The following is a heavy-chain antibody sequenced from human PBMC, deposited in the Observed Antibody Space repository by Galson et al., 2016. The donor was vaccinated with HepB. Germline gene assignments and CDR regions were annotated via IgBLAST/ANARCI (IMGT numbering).Heavy chain of an antibody. D-gene: IGHD3-10*01. CDR2: IYHSGAT. CDR1: GYSIKSGYY. J-gene: IGHJ4*02. CDR3: GSGGTYFDL. V-gene: IGHV4-38-2*01. Sequence: ETLSLTCSVSGYSIKSGYYWVWIRQPPGKGLEWIGNIYHSGATYYNPSLKSRLTISLYPNNQFSLTLTSVSAADTAVYYYGSGGTYFDLWGQGTLVTVSS.